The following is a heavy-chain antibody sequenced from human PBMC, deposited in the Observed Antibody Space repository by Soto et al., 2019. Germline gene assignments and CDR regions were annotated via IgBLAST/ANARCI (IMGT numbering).Heavy chain of an antibody. CDR1: GFTFSRYS. J-gene: IGHJ3*02. V-gene: IGHV3-48*01. CDR2: ISGSSRTI. CDR3: ARDRSGLRFSGGAFDI. Sequence: PGGSLRLSCAASGFTFSRYSMNWVRQAPGKGLEWVSYISGSSRTIYYPDSVKGRITISRDNAKNSLYLQMNSLRAEDTAVYYCARDRSGLRFSGGAFDIWGQGTMVTVSS. D-gene: IGHD3-3*01.